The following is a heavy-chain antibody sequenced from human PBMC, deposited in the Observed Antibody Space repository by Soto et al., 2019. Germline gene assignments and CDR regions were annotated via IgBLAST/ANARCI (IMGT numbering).Heavy chain of an antibody. CDR1: GFTFSSYA. Sequence: EVQLLESGGGLVQPGGSLRLSCAASGFTFSSYAMSWVRQAPGKGLEWVSAISGSGGSTYYADSVKGRFTISRDNSKNTLYLQMNSLRDEDTAVYYCAKYYYGSGSYTDYWGQGTLVTVSS. CDR3: AKYYYGSGSYTDY. J-gene: IGHJ4*02. D-gene: IGHD3-10*01. CDR2: ISGSGGST. V-gene: IGHV3-23*01.